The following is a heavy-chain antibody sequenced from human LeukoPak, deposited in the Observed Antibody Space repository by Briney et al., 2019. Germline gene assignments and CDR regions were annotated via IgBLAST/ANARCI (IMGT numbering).Heavy chain of an antibody. V-gene: IGHV1-69*05. CDR3: AFFWELPEYYFDY. Sequence: SVKVSCKASGGTFSSYAISWVRQAPGQGLEWMGGIIPIFGTANYAPKFQGRVTITTDESTSTAYMELSSLRSEDTAVYYCAFFWELPEYYFDYWGQGTLVTVSS. CDR2: IIPIFGTA. D-gene: IGHD1-26*01. J-gene: IGHJ4*02. CDR1: GGTFSSYA.